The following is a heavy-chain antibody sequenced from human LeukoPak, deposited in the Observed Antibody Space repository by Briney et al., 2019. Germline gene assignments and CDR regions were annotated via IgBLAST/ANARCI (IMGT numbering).Heavy chain of an antibody. CDR3: ARDMLGYYYGSGNYGSFDT. CDR2: IYYSGIT. Sequence: SETLSLTCTVSGDSISNHYWTWIRQPPGKGLEWIGYIYYSGITDYNPSLRGRVTMSLDTSKNQFSLKLNSLTAADTAVCYCARDMLGYYYGSGNYGSFDTWGQGTLVTVSS. D-gene: IGHD3-10*01. CDR1: GDSISNHY. V-gene: IGHV4-59*11. J-gene: IGHJ5*02.